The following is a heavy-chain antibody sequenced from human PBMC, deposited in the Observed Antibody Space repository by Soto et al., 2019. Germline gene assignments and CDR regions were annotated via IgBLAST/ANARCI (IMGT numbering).Heavy chain of an antibody. CDR1: GFTFGDYA. CDR2: IRSKAYGGTT. Sequence: GGSLRLSCTASGFTFGDYAMSWVRQAPGKGLEWVGFIRSKAYGGTTEYAASVRGRFTISRDDSKSIAYLQMNSLKTEDTAVYYCTRDGVTIFGEVITGMDVWCQATRVSVSS. J-gene: IGHJ6*02. V-gene: IGHV3-49*04. D-gene: IGHD3-3*01. CDR3: TRDGVTIFGEVITGMDV.